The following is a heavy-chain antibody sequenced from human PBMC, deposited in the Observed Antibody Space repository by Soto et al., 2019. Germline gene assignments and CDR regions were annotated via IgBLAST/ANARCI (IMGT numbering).Heavy chain of an antibody. CDR3: AKGRDFGVLTSSGY. CDR2: VSDSGSTT. V-gene: IGHV3-23*01. Sequence: GGSLRLSCAASGFTFSNFVMNWVRQAPGQGLEWVSGVSDSGSTTSYADSVKGRFTVSRDNSKDTLYLQMNSLRAEDTAVYYCAKGRDFGVLTSSGYWGQGTLVTVSS. D-gene: IGHD3-3*01. CDR1: GFTFSNFV. J-gene: IGHJ4*02.